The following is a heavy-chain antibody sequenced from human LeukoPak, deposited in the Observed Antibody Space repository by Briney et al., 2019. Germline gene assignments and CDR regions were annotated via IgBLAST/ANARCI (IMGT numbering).Heavy chain of an antibody. Sequence: ASVKVSCKASGYTFTSYGISWVRQAPGQGLEWMGWISAYNGNTNYAQKLQGRVTMTTDTSTRTAYMELRSLRSDDTAVYYCARVSVRYDSSGLFDYWGQGTLVTVSS. J-gene: IGHJ4*02. V-gene: IGHV1-18*01. D-gene: IGHD3-22*01. CDR2: ISAYNGNT. CDR1: GYTFTSYG. CDR3: ARVSVRYDSSGLFDY.